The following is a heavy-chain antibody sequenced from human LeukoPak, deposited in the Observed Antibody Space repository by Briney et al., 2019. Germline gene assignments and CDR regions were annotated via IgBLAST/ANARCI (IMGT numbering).Heavy chain of an antibody. CDR3: AKYGIVGYYFDY. V-gene: IGHV3-21*04. CDR1: GFTFSSYS. Sequence: GGSLRLSCAASGFTFSSYSMTWVRQAPGKGLEWVSSISSSSSYIYYADSVKGRFTISRDNAKNSLYLQMKSLRAEDTAVYYCAKYGIVGYYFDYWGQGTLVTVSS. D-gene: IGHD3-22*01. J-gene: IGHJ4*02. CDR2: ISSSSSYI.